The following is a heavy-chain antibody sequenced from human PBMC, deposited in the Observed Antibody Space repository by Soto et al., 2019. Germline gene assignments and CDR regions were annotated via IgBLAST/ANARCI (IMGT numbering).Heavy chain of an antibody. CDR1: GYTFTSYG. Sequence: QVQLVQSGAEVKKPGASVKVSCKASGYTFTSYGISWVRQAPGQGLEWMGWISAYNGNTNYAQKLQGRVTMTTDTSTSTADMGLRSMRSDDTAVDYCAGCYVWGYYYYGMDVWGQGTTVTVSS. D-gene: IGHD3-10*02. CDR3: AGCYVWGYYYYGMDV. V-gene: IGHV1-18*01. J-gene: IGHJ6*02. CDR2: ISAYNGNT.